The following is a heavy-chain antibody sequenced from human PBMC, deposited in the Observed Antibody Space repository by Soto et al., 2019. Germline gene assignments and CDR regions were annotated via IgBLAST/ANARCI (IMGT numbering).Heavy chain of an antibody. CDR1: GFTFSTYG. Sequence: QVQLVESGGGVVQPGRSLRLSCAASGFTFSTYGIHWVRQAPGKGLEWVAVISYDGNSKNYAGSVKGRFTISRDNSKNTLYLRMNSLRVEDTAVYYCAKDPEPYGTTVLYYFAYWGQGTLVTVSS. CDR2: ISYDGNSK. CDR3: AKDPEPYGTTVLYYFAY. V-gene: IGHV3-30*18. J-gene: IGHJ4*02. D-gene: IGHD4-17*01.